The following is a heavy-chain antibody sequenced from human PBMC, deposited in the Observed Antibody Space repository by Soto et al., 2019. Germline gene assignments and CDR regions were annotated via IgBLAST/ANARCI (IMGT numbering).Heavy chain of an antibody. Sequence: PGGSLRLSCAASGFTFSSYGMHWVRQAPGKGLEWVAVISYDGSNKYYADSVKGRFTISRDNSKNTLYLQMNSLRAEDTAVYYCAKALRSYYYYYMDVWGKGTTVTVSS. CDR2: ISYDGSNK. V-gene: IGHV3-30*18. J-gene: IGHJ6*03. CDR1: GFTFSSYG. CDR3: AKALRSYYYYYMDV.